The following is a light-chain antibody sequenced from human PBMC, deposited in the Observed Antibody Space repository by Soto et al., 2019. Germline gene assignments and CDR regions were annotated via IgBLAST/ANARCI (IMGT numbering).Light chain of an antibody. CDR1: QTLGNK. J-gene: IGKJ3*01. CDR2: GAS. Sequence: EIVMTQSPATLSVSPGERATLSCRASQTLGNKLAWYQQKPGQAPRLLIYGASTRATGIPARFSGSGSGAEFTLTINSLQSEDFAIYYCQQHTAWPLTFGPGTRVDLK. CDR3: QQHTAWPLT. V-gene: IGKV3D-15*01.